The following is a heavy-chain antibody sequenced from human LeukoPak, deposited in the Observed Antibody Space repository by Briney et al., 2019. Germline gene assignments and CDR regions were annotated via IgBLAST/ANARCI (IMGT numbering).Heavy chain of an antibody. D-gene: IGHD3-10*01. J-gene: IGHJ3*02. CDR3: ARGQRVWFGELFVPHAFDI. Sequence: ASVKVSCKASGYTFTSYGISWVRQAPGQGLEWMGWISAYNGNTNYAQKLQGRVTMTTDTSTSTAYMELRSLRSDDTAVYYCARGQRVWFGELFVPHAFDIWGQGTMVTVSS. CDR1: GYTFTSYG. V-gene: IGHV1-18*01. CDR2: ISAYNGNT.